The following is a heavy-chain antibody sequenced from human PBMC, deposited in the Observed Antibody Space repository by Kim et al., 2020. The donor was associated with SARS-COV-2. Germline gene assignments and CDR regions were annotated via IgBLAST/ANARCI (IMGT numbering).Heavy chain of an antibody. V-gene: IGHV3-15*01. Sequence: GGSLRLSCAASGFTFSNAWMSWVRQAPGKGLEWVGRIKIKTDGGTTDYAAPVKGRFTISRDDSKNTLYLQMNSLKTEDTAVYYCTTDPKDGGTYYYYGMDVWGQGTTVTVSS. D-gene: IGHD1-1*01. CDR2: IKIKTDGGTT. CDR3: TTDPKDGGTYYYYGMDV. J-gene: IGHJ6*02. CDR1: GFTFSNAW.